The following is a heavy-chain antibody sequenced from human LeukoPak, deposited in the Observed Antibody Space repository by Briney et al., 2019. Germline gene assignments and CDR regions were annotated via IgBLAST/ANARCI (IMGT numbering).Heavy chain of an antibody. Sequence: SETLSLTCAVYGGSFSGYYWSWIRQPPGKGLEWIGEINHSRSTNYNPSLKSRVTISVDTSKNQFSLKLSSVTAADTAVYYCARLERRDVGYWGQGTLVTVSS. J-gene: IGHJ4*02. CDR3: ARLERRDVGY. CDR2: INHSRST. V-gene: IGHV4-34*01. D-gene: IGHD1-1*01. CDR1: GGSFSGYY.